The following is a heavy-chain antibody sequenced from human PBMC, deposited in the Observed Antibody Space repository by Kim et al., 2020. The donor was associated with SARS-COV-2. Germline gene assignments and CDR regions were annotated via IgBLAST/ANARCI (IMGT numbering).Heavy chain of an antibody. CDR3: ARNANFDY. D-gene: IGHD2-8*01. J-gene: IGHJ4*02. CDR2: GVT. Sequence: GVTYSADSVKGRFTISRDNAKKTVFLQTTSLGAADTAVYYCARNANFDYWGQGILVTVSS. V-gene: IGHV3-23*01.